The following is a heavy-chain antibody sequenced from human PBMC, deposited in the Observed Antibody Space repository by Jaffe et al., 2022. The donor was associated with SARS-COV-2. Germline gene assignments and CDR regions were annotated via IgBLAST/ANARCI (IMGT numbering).Heavy chain of an antibody. V-gene: IGHV4-61*02. D-gene: IGHD1-1*01. CDR3: ARDQALQEGWFDP. CDR2: IYTSGST. CDR1: GGSISSGSYY. Sequence: QVQLQESGPGLVKPSQTLSLTCTVSGGSISSGSYYWSWIRQPAGKGLEWIGRIYTSGSTNYNPSLKSRVTISVDTSKNQFSLKLSSVTAADTAVYYCARDQALQEGWFDPWGQGTLVTVSS. J-gene: IGHJ5*02.